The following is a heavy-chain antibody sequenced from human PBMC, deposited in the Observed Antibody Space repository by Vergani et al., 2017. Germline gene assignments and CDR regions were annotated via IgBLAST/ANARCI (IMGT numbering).Heavy chain of an antibody. CDR2: INPNSGGT. J-gene: IGHJ4*02. Sequence: QVQLVQSGAEVKKPGASVKVSCKASGYTFTGYYMHWVRQAPGQGLEWMGWINPNSGGTNYAQKFQGRVTMTRDTSISTAYMELSRLRSDDTAVYYCARARRTCTYDHCPRYYYDLWGQGTLVTVSS. CDR3: ARARRTCTYDHCPRYYYDL. CDR1: GYTFTGYY. D-gene: IGHD2-8*01. V-gene: IGHV1-2*02.